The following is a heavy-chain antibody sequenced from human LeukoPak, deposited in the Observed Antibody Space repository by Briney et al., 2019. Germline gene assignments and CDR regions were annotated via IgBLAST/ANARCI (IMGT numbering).Heavy chain of an antibody. Sequence: GGSLRPSCAASGFTFSSYAMHWVRQAPGKGLEWVAVISYDGSNKYYADSVKGRFTISRDNSKNTLYLQMNSLRAEDTAVYYCARDLSSGYYSDAFDIWGKGTTVTVSS. D-gene: IGHD3-22*01. CDR3: ARDLSSGYYSDAFDI. CDR1: GFTFSSYA. J-gene: IGHJ3*02. V-gene: IGHV3-30-3*01. CDR2: ISYDGSNK.